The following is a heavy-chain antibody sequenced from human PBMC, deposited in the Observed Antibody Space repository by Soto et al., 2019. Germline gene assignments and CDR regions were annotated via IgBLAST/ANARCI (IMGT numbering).Heavy chain of an antibody. CDR1: GGSISSSNYH. V-gene: IGHV4-39*07. CDR2: INHSGSS. D-gene: IGHD1-26*01. CDR3: TRGLFSGSYYSGGWYYFDS. J-gene: IGHJ4*02. Sequence: SETLSLTCTVSGGSISSSNYHWGWIRQPPGKGLQWIGQINHSGSSIYNPSLKNRVTISTMSNNKFSLELSSVTAADTAVYYCTRGLFSGSYYSGGWYYFDSWGQGTMVTVSS.